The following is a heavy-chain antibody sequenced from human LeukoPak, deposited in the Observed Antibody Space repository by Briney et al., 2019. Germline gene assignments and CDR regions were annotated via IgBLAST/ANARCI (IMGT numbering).Heavy chain of an antibody. Sequence: GGSLRLSYAASGFTFSSYAMHWVRQAPGKGLEWVAVISYDRSNKYYADSVKGRFTISRDNSKNTLYLQMNSLRAEDTAVYYCAREGASGSYSDYWGQGTLVTVSS. CDR3: AREGASGSYSDY. CDR1: GFTFSSYA. J-gene: IGHJ4*02. CDR2: ISYDRSNK. V-gene: IGHV3-30-3*01. D-gene: IGHD1-26*01.